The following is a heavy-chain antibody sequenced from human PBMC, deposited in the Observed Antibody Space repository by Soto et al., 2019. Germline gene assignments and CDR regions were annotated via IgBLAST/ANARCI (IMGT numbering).Heavy chain of an antibody. J-gene: IGHJ5*02. D-gene: IGHD6-13*01. V-gene: IGHV3-30*18. CDR1: GFTFSSYG. Sequence: LRLSCAASGFTFSSYGMHWVRQAPGKGLEWVAVISYDGSNKYYADSVKGRFTISRDNSKNTLYLQMNRLRAEDTAVYYCAKDDISSWYRRFDPWGQGTLVTVSS. CDR2: ISYDGSNK. CDR3: AKDDISSWYRRFDP.